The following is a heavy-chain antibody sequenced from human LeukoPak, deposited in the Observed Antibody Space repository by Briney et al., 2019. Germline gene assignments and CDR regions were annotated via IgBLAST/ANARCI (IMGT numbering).Heavy chain of an antibody. CDR3: VRSTTTKTIATAGRHFDY. Sequence: PGGSLRLSCAGAGFTFSSYAKSWVRQAPGKGLEWVSAISGSGGSTYYADSVKGRFTISRDNSKNTLYLQMNSLRVEDTAVYHCVRSTTTKTIATAGRHFDYWGQGTLVTVSS. D-gene: IGHD6-13*01. CDR1: GFTFSSYA. J-gene: IGHJ4*02. CDR2: ISGSGGST. V-gene: IGHV3-23*01.